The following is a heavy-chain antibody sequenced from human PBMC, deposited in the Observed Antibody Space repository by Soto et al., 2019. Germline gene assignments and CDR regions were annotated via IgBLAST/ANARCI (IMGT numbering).Heavy chain of an antibody. CDR3: ARLVVVPAALVGGGLPRRNFDY. D-gene: IGHD2-2*01. Sequence: QLQLQESGPGLVKPSETLSLTCTVSGGSISSSSYYWGWIRQPPGKGLEWIGSIYYSGSTYYNPSLKSRVTISLDTSKNQFSLKLSSVTAADTAVYYCARLVVVPAALVGGGLPRRNFDYWGQGTLVTVSS. CDR2: IYYSGST. CDR1: GGSISSSSYY. J-gene: IGHJ4*02. V-gene: IGHV4-39*01.